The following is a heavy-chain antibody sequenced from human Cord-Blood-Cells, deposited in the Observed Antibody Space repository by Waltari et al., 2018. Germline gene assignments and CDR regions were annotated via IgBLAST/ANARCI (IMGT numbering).Heavy chain of an antibody. CDR2: MNPNSGNT. V-gene: IGHV1-8*03. Sequence: QVQLVQSGAEVKKPGASVKVSCKASGYTFTSYDINWVRQATGQGLEWMGWMNPNSGNTGYAQKFQGRVTITRNTSISTAYMELSSLRSEDTAVYYCARRVIAAPYYYYYMDVWGKGTTVTVSS. CDR3: ARRVIAAPYYYYYMDV. D-gene: IGHD6-6*01. J-gene: IGHJ6*03. CDR1: GYTFTSYD.